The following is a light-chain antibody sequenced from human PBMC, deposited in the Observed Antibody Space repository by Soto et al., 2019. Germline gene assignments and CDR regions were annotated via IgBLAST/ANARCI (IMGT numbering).Light chain of an antibody. CDR3: QHYKTWPWT. Sequence: DIQMTQSPSSLSASVGDRVTITCRTSQTITTSLNWYRQKPGKAPDLLIYAASSLQSGIPSRFGGRGSGTDFTLTITGLQSEDFAVYYCQHYKTWPWTFGQGTKVEIK. CDR1: QTITTS. V-gene: IGKV1-39*01. CDR2: AAS. J-gene: IGKJ1*01.